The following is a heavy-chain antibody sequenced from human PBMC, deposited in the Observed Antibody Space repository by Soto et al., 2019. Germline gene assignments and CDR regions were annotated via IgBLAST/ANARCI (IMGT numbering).Heavy chain of an antibody. CDR2: ISAYNGNT. Sequence: GASVKVSWKASGYSFTRYGISWVRQAPGQGLEWMGWISAYNGNTNYAQKLQGRVTMTTDTSTSTAYMELRSLRSDDTAVYYCARDVPTLVAVAGTIAFDIWGQGTMVTVSS. CDR1: GYSFTRYG. D-gene: IGHD6-19*01. J-gene: IGHJ3*02. V-gene: IGHV1-18*01. CDR3: ARDVPTLVAVAGTIAFDI.